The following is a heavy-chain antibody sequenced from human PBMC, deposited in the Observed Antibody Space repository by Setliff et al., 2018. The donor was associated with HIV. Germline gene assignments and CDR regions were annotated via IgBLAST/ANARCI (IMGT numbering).Heavy chain of an antibody. V-gene: IGHV4-4*08. CDR3: ATDTAFLQEGTEF. Sequence: SETLSLTCTVSGGSINNYYWSWIRQPPGKGLEWIGYIYPNGSPDYPSGNIVYNPSFRSRVTLSLDTSKNQFSLKLTSVTAADTAIYYCATDTAFLQEGTEFWGQGALVTVSS. CDR2: IYPNGSP. D-gene: IGHD5-18*01. CDR1: GGSINNYY. J-gene: IGHJ4*02.